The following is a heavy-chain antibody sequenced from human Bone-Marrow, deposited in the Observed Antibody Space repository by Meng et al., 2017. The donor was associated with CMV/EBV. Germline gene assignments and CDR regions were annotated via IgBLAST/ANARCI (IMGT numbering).Heavy chain of an antibody. CDR1: GFNFDAYA. CDR2: ISWNGGTV. CDR3: AKSNTAVGYYYAMNV. V-gene: IGHV3-9*01. D-gene: IGHD4-11*01. J-gene: IGHJ6*02. Sequence: GGSLRLSCAASGFNFDAYAMYWVRQAPGKGLEWVSGISWNGGTVGYADSVKGRFTISRDNAKNSLFMQMNSLRAADTALYSCAKSNTAVGYYYAMNVWGLGTTVTVSS.